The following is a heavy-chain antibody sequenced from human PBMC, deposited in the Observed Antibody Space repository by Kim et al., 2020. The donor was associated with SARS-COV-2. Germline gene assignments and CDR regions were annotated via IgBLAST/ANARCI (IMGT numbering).Heavy chain of an antibody. D-gene: IGHD3-22*01. J-gene: IGHJ3*02. CDR1: GFTFSSYG. CDR3: AKVGAYDSSGSPSDGFDI. Sequence: GGSLRLSCAASGFTFSSYGMHWVRQAPGKGLEWVAVIWYDGSNKYYADSVKGRFTISRDNSKNTLYLQINSLRAEDTAVYYCAKVGAYDSSGSPSDGFDIWGPRTMVTFSS. CDR2: IWYDGSNK. V-gene: IGHV3-33*06.